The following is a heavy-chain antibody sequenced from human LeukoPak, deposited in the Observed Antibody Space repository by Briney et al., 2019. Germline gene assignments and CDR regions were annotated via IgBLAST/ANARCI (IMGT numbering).Heavy chain of an antibody. D-gene: IGHD4-17*01. V-gene: IGHV4-39*07. CDR3: ARGGMTTVTTDI. J-gene: IGHJ3*02. Sequence: SETLSLTCTVSGGSISSSSYYWGWIRQPPGKGLEWIGSIYYSGSTYYNPSLKSRVTISVDTSKNQFSLKLSSVTAADTAVYYCARGGMTTVTTDIWGQGTMVTVSS. CDR2: IYYSGST. CDR1: GGSISSSSYY.